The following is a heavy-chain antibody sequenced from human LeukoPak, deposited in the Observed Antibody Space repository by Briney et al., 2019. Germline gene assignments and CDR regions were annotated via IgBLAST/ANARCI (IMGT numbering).Heavy chain of an antibody. CDR1: GGPISSYY. CDR2: IYTSGST. V-gene: IGHV4-4*07. J-gene: IGHJ3*02. CDR3: ARSYAFDI. Sequence: SETLSLTCTVSGGPISSYYWSWLRQPAAKGLEWIGRIYTSGSTNYNPSLKSRVTISVDTSKNQFSLKLSSVSAADTAVYYCARSYAFDIWGQGTMVTVSS.